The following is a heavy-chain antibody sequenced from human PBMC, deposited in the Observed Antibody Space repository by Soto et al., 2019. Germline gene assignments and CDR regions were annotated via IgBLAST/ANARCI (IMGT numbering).Heavy chain of an antibody. CDR1: GGSISSYY. CDR2: IYYSGST. Sequence: PSETLSLTCTVSGGSISSYYWSWIRQPPGKGLEWIGYIYYSGSTNYNPSLKSRVTISVDTPKNQFSLKLSSVTAADTAVYYCARDSPAAYDAFDIWGQGTMVTVSS. V-gene: IGHV4-59*01. D-gene: IGHD2-2*01. CDR3: ARDSPAAYDAFDI. J-gene: IGHJ3*02.